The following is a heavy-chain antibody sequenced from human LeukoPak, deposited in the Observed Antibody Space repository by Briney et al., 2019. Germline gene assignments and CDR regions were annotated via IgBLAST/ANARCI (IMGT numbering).Heavy chain of an antibody. CDR1: GGSFSGYY. V-gene: IGHV4-34*01. CDR2: INHSGST. CDR3: ARQGDIYYDSSGCLPLDY. D-gene: IGHD3-22*01. Sequence: SETLSLTCAVYGGSFSGYYWSWIRQPPGKGLEWIGEINHSGSTNYNPSLKSRVTISVDTSKNQFSLKLSSVTAADTAVYYCARQGDIYYDSSGCLPLDYWGQGTLVTVSS. J-gene: IGHJ4*02.